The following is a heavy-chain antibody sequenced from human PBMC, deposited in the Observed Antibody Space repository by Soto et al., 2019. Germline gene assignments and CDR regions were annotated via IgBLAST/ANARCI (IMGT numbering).Heavy chain of an antibody. V-gene: IGHV3-23*01. CDR1: GFTFSNYV. CDR2: VTGGGRDT. D-gene: IGHD2-15*01. Sequence: EAQLLESGGGLVQPGGSLRLSCAASGFTFSNYVMSWVRQAPGKGLEWFSAVTGGGRDTYYADSVKGRFTSSRDNSDSTLYLQMHSLRVYVSAVYSLSKGSGNTRPYFLGSCCHGTL. CDR3: SKGSGNTRPYFLGS. J-gene: IGHJ5*01.